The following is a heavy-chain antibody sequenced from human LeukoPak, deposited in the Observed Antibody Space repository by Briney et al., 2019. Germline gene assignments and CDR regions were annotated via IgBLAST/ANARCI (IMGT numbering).Heavy chain of an antibody. CDR1: GGSISSGSYY. J-gene: IGHJ3*02. V-gene: IGHV4-61*02. CDR3: ARDGALLPGTFDI. Sequence: PSETLSLTCTVSGGSISSGSYYWSWIRQPAGKGLEWIGRIYTSGSTNYNPSLKSRVTISVDTSKNQFSLKLSSVTAADTAVYYCARDGALLPGTFDIWGQGTMVTVSS. CDR2: IYTSGST. D-gene: IGHD3-10*01.